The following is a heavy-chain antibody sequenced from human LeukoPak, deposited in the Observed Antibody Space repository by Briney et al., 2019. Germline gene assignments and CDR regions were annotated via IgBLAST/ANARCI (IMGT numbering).Heavy chain of an antibody. J-gene: IGHJ3*02. CDR2: INHSGST. CDR1: GGSFSGYY. CDR3: ARVFRVRGVIIRSAFDI. V-gene: IGHV4-34*01. Sequence: SETLSLTCAVYGGSFSGYYWSWIRQPPGKGLEWIGEINHSGSTNYNPSLKSRVTISVDTSKNQFSLKLSSVTAADTAVYYCARVFRVRGVIIRSAFDIWGQGTMVTVSS. D-gene: IGHD3-10*01.